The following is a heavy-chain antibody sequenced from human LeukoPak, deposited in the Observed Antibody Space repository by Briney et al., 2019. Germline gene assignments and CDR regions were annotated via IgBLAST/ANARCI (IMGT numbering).Heavy chain of an antibody. CDR1: GGTFSSYA. D-gene: IGHD1-26*01. CDR2: SNPNSGGA. V-gene: IGHV1-2*02. Sequence: ASVKVSCKASGGTFSSYAISWVRQAPGQGLEWMGWSNPNSGGANCGQRFQGRFTMTRDTSISTAYMELSRLRPDDTAVYFCARDLSGSYDYWGQGTLVTVSS. CDR3: ARDLSGSYDY. J-gene: IGHJ4*02.